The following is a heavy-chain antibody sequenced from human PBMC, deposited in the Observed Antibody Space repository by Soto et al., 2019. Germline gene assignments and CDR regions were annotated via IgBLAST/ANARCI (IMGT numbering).Heavy chain of an antibody. CDR3: ARRSRRSWYNYYYYYGMDV. CDR1: GFTFSSYA. J-gene: IGHJ6*02. Sequence: QSGWSLRLSCAASGFTFSSYAMHWVRQAPGKGLEWVAVISYDGSNKYYADSVKGRFTISRDNSKNTLYLQMNSLRAEDTAVYYCARRSRRSWYNYYYYYGMDVWGQGTTVTVS. CDR2: ISYDGSNK. V-gene: IGHV3-30-3*01. D-gene: IGHD6-13*01.